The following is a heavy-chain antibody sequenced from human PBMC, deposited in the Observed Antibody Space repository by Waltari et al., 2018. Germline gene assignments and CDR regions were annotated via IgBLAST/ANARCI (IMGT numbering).Heavy chain of an antibody. CDR2: INHSGST. Sequence: QVQLQQWGAGLLKPSETLSLTCAVYGGSFSGYYWSWIRQPPGKGLEWIGEINHSGSTNYNPSLKSRVTISVDTSKNQFSLKLSSVTAADTAVYYCARLVMSLVDFWSGYYIDYYYYGMDVWGQGTTVTVSS. D-gene: IGHD3-3*01. V-gene: IGHV4-34*01. CDR1: GGSFSGYY. CDR3: ARLVMSLVDFWSGYYIDYYYYGMDV. J-gene: IGHJ6*02.